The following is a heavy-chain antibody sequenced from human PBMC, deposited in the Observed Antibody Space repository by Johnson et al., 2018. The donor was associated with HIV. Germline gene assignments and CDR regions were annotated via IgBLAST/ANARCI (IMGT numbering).Heavy chain of an antibody. Sequence: QVQLVESGGGVVQPGGSLRPSCVASEFTLSNYGMHWVRQAQGKGLELVAFLSYVGSKTYYADSVKGRLTISRDNSKKTLYLQMNSLRREETAVYFCASPREPRKFYTSGWFDAFDIWGQGTMVIVSS. CDR2: LSYVGSKT. V-gene: IGHV3-30*02. J-gene: IGHJ3*02. CDR1: EFTLSNYG. D-gene: IGHD6-19*01. CDR3: ASPREPRKFYTSGWFDAFDI.